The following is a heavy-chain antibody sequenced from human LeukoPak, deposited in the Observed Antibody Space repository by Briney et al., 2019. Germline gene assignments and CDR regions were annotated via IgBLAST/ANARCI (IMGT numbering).Heavy chain of an antibody. CDR3: ARVAGDMDAFDI. CDR2: MNPNSGNT. J-gene: IGHJ3*02. Sequence: ASVTVSCKASVYTFTSYDISWVRQATGQGLEWMGWMNPNSGNTGYAQKFQGRVTMTRNTSISTAYMELSSLRSEDTAVYYCARVAGDMDAFDIWGQGTMVTVSS. CDR1: VYTFTSYD. V-gene: IGHV1-8*01. D-gene: IGHD6-19*01.